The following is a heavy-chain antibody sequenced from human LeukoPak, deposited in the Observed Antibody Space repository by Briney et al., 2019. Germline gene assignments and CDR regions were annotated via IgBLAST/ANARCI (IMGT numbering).Heavy chain of an antibody. Sequence: SETLSLTCAVYGGSFSGYYWSWIRQPPGKGLEWIGEINHSGSTNYNPSLKSRGTISVDKSKNQFSLKLSSVTAADTAVYYCARERSLAVAAVFDYWGQGTLVTVSS. D-gene: IGHD6-19*01. CDR1: GGSFSGYY. CDR2: INHSGST. J-gene: IGHJ4*02. CDR3: ARERSLAVAAVFDY. V-gene: IGHV4-34*01.